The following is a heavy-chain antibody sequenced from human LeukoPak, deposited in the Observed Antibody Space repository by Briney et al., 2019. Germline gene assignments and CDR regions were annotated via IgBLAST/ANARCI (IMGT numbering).Heavy chain of an antibody. Sequence: GGSLRLSCAASGFTFSSYAMSWVRQAPGKGLEWVSAISGSGGSTYYADSVKGRFTISRDNAKMSLYLQMNSLRDEDTAVYYCAPHRDGNYPFDYWGQGTLVTVSS. V-gene: IGHV3-23*01. D-gene: IGHD1-7*01. CDR3: APHRDGNYPFDY. J-gene: IGHJ4*02. CDR1: GFTFSSYA. CDR2: ISGSGGST.